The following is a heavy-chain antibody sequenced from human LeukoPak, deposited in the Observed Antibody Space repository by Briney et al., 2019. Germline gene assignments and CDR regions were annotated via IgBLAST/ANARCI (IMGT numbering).Heavy chain of an antibody. CDR2: IYYSGST. J-gene: IGHJ4*02. CDR3: ARDRSGYDWGYCSGGSCYYFDY. V-gene: IGHV4-39*07. Sequence: KPSETLSLTCTVSGGSISSSSYYWGWIRQPPGKGLEWIGSIYYSGSTYYNPSLKSRVTISVDTSKNQFSLKLSSVTAADTAVYYCARDRSGYDWGYCSGGSCYYFDYWGQGTLVTVSS. D-gene: IGHD2-15*01. CDR1: GGSISSSSYY.